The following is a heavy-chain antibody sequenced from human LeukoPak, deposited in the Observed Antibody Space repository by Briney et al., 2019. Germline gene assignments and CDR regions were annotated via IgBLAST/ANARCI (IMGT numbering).Heavy chain of an antibody. V-gene: IGHV3-21*01. J-gene: IGHJ4*02. D-gene: IGHD5-18*01. Sequence: GGSLRLSCAASGFTFSSYSMNWVRQAPGKGLEWVSSISSSSTYIYYADSVKGRFTISRDNAKNSLHLQMNSLRAEDTAVYYCAKDKYSPFDYWGQGTLVTVSS. CDR1: GFTFSSYS. CDR2: ISSSSTYI. CDR3: AKDKYSPFDY.